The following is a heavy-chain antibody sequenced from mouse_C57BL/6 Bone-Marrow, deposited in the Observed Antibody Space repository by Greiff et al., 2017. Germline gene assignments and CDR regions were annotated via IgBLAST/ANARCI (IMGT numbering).Heavy chain of an antibody. J-gene: IGHJ1*03. CDR2: IDPSDSYT. V-gene: IGHV1-50*01. D-gene: IGHD3-2*02. CDR3: ARGLDSSGNWYFDG. CDR1: GYTFTSYW. Sequence: QVQLQQPGAELVKPGASVKLSCKASGYTFTSYWMQWVKQRPGRGLEWIGEIDPSDSYTNYNQTFTGKAPLTVDTSSSTAYMQLSSLTAEDSAVYYCARGLDSSGNWYFDGWGTGTTVTVSS.